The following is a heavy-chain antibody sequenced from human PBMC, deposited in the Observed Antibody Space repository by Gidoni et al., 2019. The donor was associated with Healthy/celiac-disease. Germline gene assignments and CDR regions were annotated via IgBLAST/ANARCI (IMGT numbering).Heavy chain of an antibody. CDR1: GGPFSRSA. J-gene: IGHJ4*02. CDR3: ARDQLAYCGGDCYSEDPYLYYFDY. Sequence: QVQLVQSGAEVKKPGSSVKVSCKAPGGPFSRSATSWLRPAPGQGLEWMGGITPIFGTANYAQKFQGRVTITADESTSTAYMELSSLRSEDTAVYYCARDQLAYCGGDCYSEDPYLYYFDYWGQGTLVTVSS. CDR2: ITPIFGTA. V-gene: IGHV1-69*01. D-gene: IGHD2-21*02.